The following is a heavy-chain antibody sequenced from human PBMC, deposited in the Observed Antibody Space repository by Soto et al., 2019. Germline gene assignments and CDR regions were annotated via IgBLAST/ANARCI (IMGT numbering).Heavy chain of an antibody. J-gene: IGHJ3*02. Sequence: PGGSLRVSCAASVFTFSIYSMNWVRQAPGKGLEWVSSISSSSSYIYYADSVKGRFTISRDNAKNSLYLQMNSLRAEDTAVYYCARERDYYDSSAHDAFDIWGQGTMVTVSS. V-gene: IGHV3-21*01. D-gene: IGHD3-22*01. CDR2: ISSSSSYI. CDR3: ARERDYYDSSAHDAFDI. CDR1: VFTFSIYS.